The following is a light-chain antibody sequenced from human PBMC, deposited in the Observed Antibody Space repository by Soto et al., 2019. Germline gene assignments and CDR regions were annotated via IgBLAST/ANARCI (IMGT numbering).Light chain of an antibody. CDR2: DAS. J-gene: IGKJ1*01. V-gene: IGKV1-5*01. Sequence: DIQMTQSPSTLSASVGDRVTITCRPSQTISSWLAWYQQKPGRAPNLLIYDASSLESGVPSRFSGSGSGTESTLTISSLQPDDFATYYGQQYSSYPWTFGQGTKVEIK. CDR3: QQYSSYPWT. CDR1: QTISSW.